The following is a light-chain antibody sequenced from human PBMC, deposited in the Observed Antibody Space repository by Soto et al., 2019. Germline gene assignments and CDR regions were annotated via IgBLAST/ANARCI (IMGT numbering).Light chain of an antibody. V-gene: IGLV2-14*01. CDR2: DVS. CDR1: SSDVGGYEY. CDR3: SSYTSSSTRVV. Sequence: QSALTQPASVSGSPGQSITISCTGTSSDVGGYEYVSWYQRHPGKAPKLTIYDVSNRPSGVSNRFSGSKSGNTASLTISGLQAEDEADYYCSSYTSSSTRVVFGGGTKLTVL. J-gene: IGLJ2*01.